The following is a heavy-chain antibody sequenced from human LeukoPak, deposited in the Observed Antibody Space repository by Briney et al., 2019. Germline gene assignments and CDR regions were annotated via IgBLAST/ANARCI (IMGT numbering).Heavy chain of an antibody. Sequence: PGGSLRLSCAASGFTFSSYAMHWVRQAPGKGLEWVAVISYDGSNKYYADSVKGRFTISRDNSKNTLYLQMNSLRAEDTAVYYCARDRRILWFGEGRDAFDIWGQGTMVTVSS. J-gene: IGHJ3*02. CDR1: GFTFSSYA. V-gene: IGHV3-30-3*01. CDR2: ISYDGSNK. D-gene: IGHD3-10*01. CDR3: ARDRRILWFGEGRDAFDI.